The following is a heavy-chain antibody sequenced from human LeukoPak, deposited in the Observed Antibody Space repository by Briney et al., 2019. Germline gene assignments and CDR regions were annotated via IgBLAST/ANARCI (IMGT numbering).Heavy chain of an antibody. CDR2: ISYDGSNK. Sequence: GGSLRLSCAASGFTFSSYAMHRVRQAPGKGLERVAVISYDGSNKYYADSVKGRFTISRDNSKNTLYLQMNSLRAEDTAVYYCASGVAVTTVDYWGQGTLVTVSS. CDR3: ASGVAVTTVDY. CDR1: GFTFSSYA. J-gene: IGHJ4*02. V-gene: IGHV3-30-3*01. D-gene: IGHD4-17*01.